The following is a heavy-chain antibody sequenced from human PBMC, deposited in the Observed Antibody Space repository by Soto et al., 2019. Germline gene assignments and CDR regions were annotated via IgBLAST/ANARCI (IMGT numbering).Heavy chain of an antibody. CDR3: ARGELGPGIAAAGTYYYYYGMDV. Sequence: SETLSLTCAVYGGSFSGYYWSWIRQPPGKGLEWIGEINHSGSTNYNPSLKRRVTISVDTSKNQFSLKLSSVTAADTAVYYCARGELGPGIAAAGTYYYYYGMDVWGQGTTVTVSS. D-gene: IGHD6-13*01. CDR2: INHSGST. CDR1: GGSFSGYY. J-gene: IGHJ6*02. V-gene: IGHV4-34*01.